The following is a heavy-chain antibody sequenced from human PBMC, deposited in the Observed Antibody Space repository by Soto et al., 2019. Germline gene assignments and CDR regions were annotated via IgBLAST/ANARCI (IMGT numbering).Heavy chain of an antibody. D-gene: IGHD2-15*01. CDR2: VNPSGGST. CDR1: GYLFTAYS. V-gene: IGHV1-46*01. CDR3: AREENCSDGTCYSEYFQR. J-gene: IGHJ1*01. Sequence: ASLKVSCKASGYLFTAYSMHWARQAPGQGLEWIGVVNPSGGSTNYAQNFQGRVTMTRDTSTSTVYMELSSLRSEDTAVYYCAREENCSDGTCYSEYFQRWGQGTLVTVSS.